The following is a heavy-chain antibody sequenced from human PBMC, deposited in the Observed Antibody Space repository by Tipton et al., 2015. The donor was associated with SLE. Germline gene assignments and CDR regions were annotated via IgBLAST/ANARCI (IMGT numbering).Heavy chain of an antibody. CDR2: IYYSGST. J-gene: IGHJ5*02. V-gene: IGHV4-59*08. CDR3: ARHVTYYGSGRAWFDP. Sequence: TLSLTCTVSGGSISSYYWSWIRQPPGKGLEWIGYIYYSGSTNYNPSLKSRVTISVDTSKNQFSLKLSSVTAADTAVYYCARHVTYYGSGRAWFDPWGQGTLVTVSS. D-gene: IGHD3-10*01. CDR1: GGSISSYY.